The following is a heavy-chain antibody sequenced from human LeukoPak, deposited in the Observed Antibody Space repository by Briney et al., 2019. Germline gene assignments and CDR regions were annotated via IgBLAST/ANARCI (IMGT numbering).Heavy chain of an antibody. CDR1: GYSISSGYY. D-gene: IGHD6-6*01. Sequence: SETLSLTCTVSGYSISSGYYWGWIRQPPGKGLEWTGSIDHSGSTYYNPSLKSRITISVDTSKNQFSLKLSSVTAADTAVYYCAAMYTSSHSWGQGTLVIVS. J-gene: IGHJ5*02. V-gene: IGHV4-38-2*02. CDR3: AAMYTSSHS. CDR2: IDHSGST.